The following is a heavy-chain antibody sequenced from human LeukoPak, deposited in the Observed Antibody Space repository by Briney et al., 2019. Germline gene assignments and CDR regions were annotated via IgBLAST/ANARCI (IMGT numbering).Heavy chain of an antibody. V-gene: IGHV3-21*01. D-gene: IGHD3-22*01. CDR3: ARLRYDSSGYYSIFDY. CDR2: ITRSSIYT. J-gene: IGHJ4*02. CDR1: GFTFSTYI. Sequence: KARGSLRLSCAVSGFTFSTYIMNWVRQAPGKGLEWVSSITRSSIYTYYADSVKGRVTISRDNAKNSLYLQVNSLRAEDTAVYYCARLRYDSSGYYSIFDYWGQGSLLTVSS.